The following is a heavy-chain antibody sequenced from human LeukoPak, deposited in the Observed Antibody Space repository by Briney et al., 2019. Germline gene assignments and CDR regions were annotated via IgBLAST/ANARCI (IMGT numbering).Heavy chain of an antibody. V-gene: IGHV3-11*01. CDR3: AREWVTNDAFDI. Sequence: GGSLRLSCAASGFTFSDYYMSWIRLAPGKGLEWVSYISSSGSTIYYADSVKGRFTISRDNAKNSLYLQMNSLRAEDTAVYYCAREWVTNDAFDIWGQGTMVTVSP. CDR1: GFTFSDYY. CDR2: ISSSGSTI. J-gene: IGHJ3*02.